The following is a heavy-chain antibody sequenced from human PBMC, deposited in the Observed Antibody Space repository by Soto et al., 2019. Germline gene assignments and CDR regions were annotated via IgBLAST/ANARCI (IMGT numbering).Heavy chain of an antibody. Sequence: QVHLVQSGAEVKEPGASVKVSCKASDYTFTRYTFSWVRQAPGQGLEWMGWIGTYSGNTNSAQKFQGRVTMTTDTSTSTAYMXXXXXXXXXXAXYYCATDEXNXLDXWGQGTLVT. CDR1: DYTFTRYT. J-gene: IGHJ4*02. V-gene: IGHV1-18*04. D-gene: IGHD3-10*01. CDR2: IGTYSGNT. CDR3: ATDEXNXLDX.